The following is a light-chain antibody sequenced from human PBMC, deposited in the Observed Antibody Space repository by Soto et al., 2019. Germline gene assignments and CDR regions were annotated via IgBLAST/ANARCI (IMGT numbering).Light chain of an antibody. CDR2: EVT. CDR1: RDDIGAYDY. J-gene: IGLJ2*01. CDR3: NSYTNSSAVV. V-gene: IGLV2-14*01. Sequence: QSVLTQPASVSGSPRQSITISCAGTRDDIGAYDYVSWYQQHPGNAPKLLVYEVTNRPSGVSDRFSGSKSGNTASLTISGLQAEDEADYYCNSYTNSSAVVFGGGTKVTVL.